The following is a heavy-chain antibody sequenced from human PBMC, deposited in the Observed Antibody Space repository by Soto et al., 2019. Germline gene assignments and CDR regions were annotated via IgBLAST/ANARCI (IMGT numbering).Heavy chain of an antibody. V-gene: IGHV1-69*13. Sequence: SVKVSCKASGGTFSSYAISWVRQAPGQRLEWMGGIIPIFGTANYAQKFQGRVKITADESTSTAYMELNSLRSEDTAVYYCAREIHSSGWYEKENWGQGTLVTVCS. CDR1: GGTFSSYA. D-gene: IGHD6-19*01. J-gene: IGHJ4*02. CDR2: IIPIFGTA. CDR3: AREIHSSGWYEKEN.